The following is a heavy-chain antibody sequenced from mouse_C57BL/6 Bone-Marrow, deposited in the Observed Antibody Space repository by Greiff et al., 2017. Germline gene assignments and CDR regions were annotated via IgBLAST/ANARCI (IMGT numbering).Heavy chain of an antibody. CDR1: GYTFTSYG. CDR3: AERGLFISAVVATYYYAMYY. V-gene: IGHV1-81*01. CDR2: IYPRSGNT. Sequence: QVQLQQSGAELARPGASVKLSCKASGYTFTSYGISWVKQRTGQGLEWIGEIYPRSGNTYYNEKFKGKATLTADKSSSTAYMELRSLTSEDSAVYFCAERGLFISAVVATYYYAMYYWGQGTSVTVS. J-gene: IGHJ4*01. D-gene: IGHD1-1*01.